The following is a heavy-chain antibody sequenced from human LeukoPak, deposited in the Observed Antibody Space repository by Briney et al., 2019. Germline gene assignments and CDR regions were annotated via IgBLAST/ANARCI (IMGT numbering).Heavy chain of an antibody. CDR1: GFTFRTYW. CDR2: LTGDGSST. D-gene: IGHD4-17*01. CDR3: ARASTTVPNLLDN. J-gene: IGHJ4*02. Sequence: GRSLRLSCVASGFTFRTYWMHWVRQAPGKGLLWVSRLTGDGSSTKYADSLKGRFTISRDDAKNTLYLQMNRLRAEDTAVYFCARASTTVPNLLDNWGQGTLVTVSS. V-gene: IGHV3-74*03.